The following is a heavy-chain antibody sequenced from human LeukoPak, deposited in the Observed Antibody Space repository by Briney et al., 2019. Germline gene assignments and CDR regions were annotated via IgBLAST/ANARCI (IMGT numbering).Heavy chain of an antibody. Sequence: PRGSLRLSCAASGFTFSSYGMHWVRQAPGKGLEWVAFIRYDGSNKYYADSVKGRFTISRDNSKNTLYLQMNSLRAEDTAVYYCAKSSVGAIADYFDYWGQGTLVTVSS. CDR3: AKSSVGAIADYFDY. J-gene: IGHJ4*02. CDR1: GFTFSSYG. CDR2: IRYDGSNK. D-gene: IGHD1-26*01. V-gene: IGHV3-30*02.